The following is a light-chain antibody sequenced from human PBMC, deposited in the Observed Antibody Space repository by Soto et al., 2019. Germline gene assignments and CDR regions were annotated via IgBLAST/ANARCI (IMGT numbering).Light chain of an antibody. Sequence: QLVLTQPPSASASLGASVTLTCTLSSGYNNYKVNWYQQRPGKGPRFVMRVGTGGIVGSKGDGIPDRFSVWGSGLNRYLTINNVQEEDESDYHCGTDHDNGSNFLFGGGTKLTVL. J-gene: IGLJ2*01. CDR3: GTDHDNGSNFL. CDR2: VGTGGIVG. V-gene: IGLV9-49*03. CDR1: SGYNNYK.